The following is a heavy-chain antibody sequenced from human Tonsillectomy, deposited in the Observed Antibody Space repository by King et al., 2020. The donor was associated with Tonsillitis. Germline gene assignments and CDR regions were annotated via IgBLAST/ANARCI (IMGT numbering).Heavy chain of an antibody. D-gene: IGHD6-19*01. V-gene: IGHV4-59*01. CDR1: GGSISGFY. J-gene: IGHJ4*02. CDR2: IYYSGST. CDR3: AREGAVAGTLDF. Sequence: VQLQESGPGLVKPSETLSLTCNVSGGSISGFYWSWIRQPPGKGLEWIGYIYYSGSTNYNPSLKSRVTISVDTSKNQFSLKLSSVTAADAAVYYCAREGAVAGTLDFWGQGTLVTVSS.